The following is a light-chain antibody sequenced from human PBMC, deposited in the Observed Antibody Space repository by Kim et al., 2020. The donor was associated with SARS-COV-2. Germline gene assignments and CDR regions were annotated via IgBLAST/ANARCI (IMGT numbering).Light chain of an antibody. CDR3: AAWDDSLSGLYV. CDR2: RNN. CDR1: SSNIGSNY. J-gene: IGLJ1*01. Sequence: RATISCSGSSSNIGSNYVYWYQQLPGTAPKLLIYRNNQRPSVVPDRFSGSKSGTSASLAISGLRSEDEADYYCAAWDDSLSGLYVFGTGTKVTVL. V-gene: IGLV1-47*01.